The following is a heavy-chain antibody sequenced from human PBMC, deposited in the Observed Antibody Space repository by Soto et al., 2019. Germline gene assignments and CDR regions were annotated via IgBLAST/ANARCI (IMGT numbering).Heavy chain of an antibody. CDR2: MNPNSGNA. CDR1: GYTFTSYD. V-gene: IGHV1-8*01. CDR3: ARVTVTDDAFDI. D-gene: IGHD4-17*01. J-gene: IGHJ3*02. Sequence: ASVKVSCKASGYTFTSYDINWVRQAPGQGLEWMGWMNPNSGNANYAQKFQGRVTMTANKSTSTAYMELSSLRSEDTAVYYCARVTVTDDAFDIWGQGTMVTVSS.